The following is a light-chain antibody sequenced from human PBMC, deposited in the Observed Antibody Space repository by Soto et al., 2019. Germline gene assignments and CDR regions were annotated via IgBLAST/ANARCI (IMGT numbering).Light chain of an antibody. J-gene: IGKJ5*01. CDR2: AAS. Sequence: DIQMTQSPSSLSASVGDRVTITCRASQSISTYLNWYHQKPGKAPDLLIYAASSLKSGVPSRFGGSGSGTDFTLTITGLQPADFATYYCQQNYSIPITFGQGTRLEIK. CDR1: QSISTY. V-gene: IGKV1-39*01. CDR3: QQNYSIPIT.